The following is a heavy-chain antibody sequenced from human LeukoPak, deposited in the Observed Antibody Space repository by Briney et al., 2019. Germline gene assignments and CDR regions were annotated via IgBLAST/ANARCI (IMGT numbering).Heavy chain of an antibody. D-gene: IGHD5-12*01. CDR1: GYTFTSYD. CDR3: ARVFGRGGYDTEAYLDY. Sequence: ASVKVSCKASGYTFTSYDINWVRQATGQGLEWMGWMNPNSGNTGYAQKFQGRVTMTRNTSISTAYMELSSLRSEDTAVYYCARVFGRGGYDTEAYLDYWGQGTLVTVSS. J-gene: IGHJ4*02. V-gene: IGHV1-8*01. CDR2: MNPNSGNT.